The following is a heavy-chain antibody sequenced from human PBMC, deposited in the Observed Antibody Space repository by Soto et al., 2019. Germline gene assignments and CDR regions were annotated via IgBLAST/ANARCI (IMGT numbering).Heavy chain of an antibody. J-gene: IGHJ4*02. CDR3: ARDLEYSSSSRAGPYDY. V-gene: IGHV1-46*01. CDR1: GNTFTRYY. Sequence: QVQLVQSGAEVKKPGASVKVSCKASGNTFTRYYMHWVRQAPGQGLEWMGIINPSGGSTSYAQKFQGRVTMTRDTSTSTVYMELSSLRSEDTAVYYCARDLEYSSSSRAGPYDYWGQGTLVTVSS. D-gene: IGHD6-6*01. CDR2: INPSGGST.